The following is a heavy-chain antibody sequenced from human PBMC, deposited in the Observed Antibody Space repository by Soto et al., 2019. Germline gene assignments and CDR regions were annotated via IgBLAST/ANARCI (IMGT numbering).Heavy chain of an antibody. J-gene: IGHJ6*02. D-gene: IGHD1-7*01. CDR1: GYTFTSYY. Sequence: QVQLVQSGAEVKKPGASVKVSCKASGYTFTSYYMHWVRQAPGQGLEWMGIINPSGGSTSYAQKFQGRVTMTRDTSTSTVYMELSSLRSEDTAVYYCARDWEGGTITGTTFNYYYGMDVWGQGTTVTVSS. CDR2: INPSGGST. V-gene: IGHV1-46*01. CDR3: ARDWEGGTITGTTFNYYYGMDV.